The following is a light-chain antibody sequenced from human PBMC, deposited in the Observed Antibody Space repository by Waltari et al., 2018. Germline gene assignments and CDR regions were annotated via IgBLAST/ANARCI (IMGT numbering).Light chain of an antibody. Sequence: SSELTQPPSVSVSPGQTASIPFSADALPKPYGYWYQQKPGQAPVLVIYKDTERPSGIPERFSGSSSGTTVTLTISGVQAEDEADYYCQSADSSGTYVVFGAGTKLTVL. V-gene: IGLV3-25*03. CDR1: ALPKPY. CDR3: QSADSSGTYVV. CDR2: KDT. J-gene: IGLJ2*01.